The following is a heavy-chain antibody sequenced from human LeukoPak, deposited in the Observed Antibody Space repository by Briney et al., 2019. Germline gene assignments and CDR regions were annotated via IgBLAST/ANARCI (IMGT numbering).Heavy chain of an antibody. V-gene: IGHV3-7*01. CDR1: GFSISRYW. Sequence: GGSLRLSCAASGFSISRYWMTWVRQAPGKGLEWVANIDLHGSGKFYVDSVKGRFTVSRDNPENTLYLQMNSLRAEDTAVYYCARDPGAGNDYWSQGNLVIVSS. CDR2: IDLHGSGK. D-gene: IGHD1-1*01. J-gene: IGHJ4*02. CDR3: ARDPGAGNDY.